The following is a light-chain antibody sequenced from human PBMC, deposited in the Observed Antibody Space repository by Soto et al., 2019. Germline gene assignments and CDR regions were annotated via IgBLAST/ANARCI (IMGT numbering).Light chain of an antibody. J-gene: IGKJ3*01. CDR3: QQYNNWPPFT. V-gene: IGKV3-15*01. CDR2: GAS. Sequence: DIGMTQSPATLSVSPGERATLSCRASQTISSNLAWYQQKPGQTPRLLIYGASTRAAGIPARFSGSGSGTDFTLTITSLQSEDFAVYYCQQYNNWPPFTFGHGTKVDIK. CDR1: QTISSN.